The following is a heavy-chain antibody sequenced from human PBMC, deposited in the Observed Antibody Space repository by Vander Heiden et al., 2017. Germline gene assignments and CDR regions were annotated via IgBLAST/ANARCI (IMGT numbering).Heavy chain of an antibody. Sequence: EVQLVESGGGLVQPGRSLRLSCAASGFTFDDYAMHWVRQAPGKGLEWVSGISWTSGSIGYADSVKGRFTISRDNAKNSLYLQMNSLRAEDTALYYCAKEYYYDSSGYFDYWGQGTLVTVSS. CDR2: ISWTSGSI. V-gene: IGHV3-9*01. D-gene: IGHD3-22*01. CDR1: GFTFDDYA. CDR3: AKEYYYDSSGYFDY. J-gene: IGHJ4*02.